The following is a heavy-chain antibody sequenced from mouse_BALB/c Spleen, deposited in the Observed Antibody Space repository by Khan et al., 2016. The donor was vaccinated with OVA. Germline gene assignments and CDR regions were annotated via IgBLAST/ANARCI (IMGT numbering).Heavy chain of an antibody. D-gene: IGHD1-1*01. CDR1: GFTFSTYG. Sequence: EVELVESGGDLVKPEGSLKLSCAASGFTFSTYGMSWVRQTPDKRLEWVATISSGGSYTYYPDSVQGRFTISRDIAKNTLYLQMRSLKSEDTAMFYGARRAYYYDSEGIAYWGQGTLVTVSA. J-gene: IGHJ3*01. CDR2: ISSGGSYT. CDR3: ARRAYYYDSEGIAY. V-gene: IGHV5-6*01.